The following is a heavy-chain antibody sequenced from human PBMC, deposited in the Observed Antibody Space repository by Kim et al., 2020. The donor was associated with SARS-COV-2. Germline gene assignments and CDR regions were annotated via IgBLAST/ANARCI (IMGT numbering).Heavy chain of an antibody. Sequence: SETLSRTCTVSGGSISSSSYYWGWIRQPPGKGLEWIGSIYYSGSTYYNPSLKSRVTISVDTSKNQFSLKLSSVTAADTAVYYCARRVGWFDPWGQGTLVTVSS. J-gene: IGHJ5*02. CDR2: IYYSGST. V-gene: IGHV4-39*01. CDR1: GGSISSSSYY. CDR3: ARRVGWFDP. D-gene: IGHD3-16*01.